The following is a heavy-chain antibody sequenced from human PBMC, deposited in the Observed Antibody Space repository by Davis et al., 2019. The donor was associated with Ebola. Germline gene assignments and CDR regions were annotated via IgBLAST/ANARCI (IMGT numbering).Heavy chain of an antibody. Sequence: GGSLRLSCAASGFTFSSYGMHWVRQAPGKGLEWVAVIWYDGSNKYYADSVKGRFTISRDNSKNTLYLQMNSLRAEDTAVYYCSGTGGGTDYWGQGTLVTVSS. CDR2: IWYDGSNK. CDR3: SGTGGGTDY. D-gene: IGHD2-8*02. V-gene: IGHV3-33*08. J-gene: IGHJ4*02. CDR1: GFTFSSYG.